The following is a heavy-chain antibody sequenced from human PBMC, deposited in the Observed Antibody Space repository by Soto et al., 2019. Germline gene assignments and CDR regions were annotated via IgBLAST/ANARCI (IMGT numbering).Heavy chain of an antibody. D-gene: IGHD3-16*01. V-gene: IGHV5-51*01. CDR1: GYTFTSYW. Sequence: EVQLVQSGAEVKKPGESLKRSCKGSGYTFTSYWIGWVRQMPGKGLEWMGIIYPGDSHTRYSPSFQGLVTISVDKSINTAYLQWSSLKASDTAMYYCARSSYVDFDPYNWFDPWGQGTLVTVSS. J-gene: IGHJ5*02. CDR2: IYPGDSHT. CDR3: ARSSYVDFDPYNWFDP.